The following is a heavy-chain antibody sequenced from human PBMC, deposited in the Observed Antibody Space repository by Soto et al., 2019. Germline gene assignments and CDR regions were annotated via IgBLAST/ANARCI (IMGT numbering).Heavy chain of an antibody. V-gene: IGHV4-31*03. J-gene: IGHJ6*02. D-gene: IGHD3-22*01. Sequence: QVQLQESGPGLVKPSQTLSLTCTVSGGSISSGGYYWSWIRQHPGKGLEWIGYIYYSGSTYYNPSLKSRATISVDTSKNQCSLKLSSVTAADTAVYYCARHNYDSRGTAVDVWGQGTTVTVSS. CDR1: GGSISSGGYY. CDR2: IYYSGST. CDR3: ARHNYDSRGTAVDV.